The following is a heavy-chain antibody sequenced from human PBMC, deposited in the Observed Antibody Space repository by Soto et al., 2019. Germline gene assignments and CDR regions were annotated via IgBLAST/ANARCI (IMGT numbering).Heavy chain of an antibody. V-gene: IGHV3-23*01. CDR1: GFTFSSYA. CDR2: ISGSADST. Sequence: EVQLLESGGGLVQPGGSLRLSCAASGFTFSSYAMSWVRQAPGKGLEWVSTISGSADSTYYADSVKGRFTISRDNSTNTLYLQMRSLRAEDTAVHYCAGQLFDSGPWGQGTLVTVSS. CDR3: AGQLFDSGP. D-gene: IGHD1-1*01. J-gene: IGHJ5*02.